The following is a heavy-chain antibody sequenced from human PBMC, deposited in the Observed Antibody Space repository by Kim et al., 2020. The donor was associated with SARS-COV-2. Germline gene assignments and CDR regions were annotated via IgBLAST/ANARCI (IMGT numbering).Heavy chain of an antibody. CDR3: ARDSTRSWYNWFDP. J-gene: IGHJ5*02. V-gene: IGHV4-59*01. D-gene: IGHD6-13*01. Sequence: SETLSLTCTVSGGSISSYYWSWIRQPPGKGLEWIGYIYYSGSTNYNPFLKSRVTISIDTSKNQFSLKLSSVTAADTAVYYCARDSTRSWYNWFDPWGQGTLVTVSS. CDR2: IYYSGST. CDR1: GGSISSYY.